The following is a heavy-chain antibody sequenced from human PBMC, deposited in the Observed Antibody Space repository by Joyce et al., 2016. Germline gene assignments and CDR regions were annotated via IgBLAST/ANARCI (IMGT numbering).Heavy chain of an antibody. CDR2: ISGSGGFT. CDR3: AKLSREVVAGTPWGIDS. Sequence: LEWVSTISGSGGFTYYADSVKGRFTIARDDSKSTLYLQMQSLRAEDTAIYYCAKLSREVVAGTPWGIDSWGQGTLVTVSS. D-gene: IGHD2-15*01. V-gene: IGHV3-23*01. J-gene: IGHJ5*01.